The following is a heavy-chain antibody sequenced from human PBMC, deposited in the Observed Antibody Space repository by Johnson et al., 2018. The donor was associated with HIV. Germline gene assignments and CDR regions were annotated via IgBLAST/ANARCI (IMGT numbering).Heavy chain of an antibody. CDR2: IYSGGNT. CDR3: AREEVVVAATQDDAFDI. CDR1: GFTVSSNY. D-gene: IGHD2-15*01. J-gene: IGHJ3*02. Sequence: VQLVESGGGLVQPGGSLRLSCAASGFTVSSNYMSWVRQAPGKGLEWVSVIYSGGNTYYADSVQGRFTISRDNSKNTLYLQMNSLRAEDTAVYYCAREEVVVAATQDDAFDIWGQGTMVTVSS. V-gene: IGHV3-66*02.